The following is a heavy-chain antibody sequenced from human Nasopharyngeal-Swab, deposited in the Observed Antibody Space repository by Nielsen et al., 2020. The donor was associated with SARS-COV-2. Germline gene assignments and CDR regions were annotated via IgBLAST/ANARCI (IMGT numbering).Heavy chain of an antibody. D-gene: IGHD2-21*02. CDR3: TSRVVTTNDN. V-gene: IGHV3-15*01. CDR1: RFTFSNAW. CDR2: FKTNREVPET. Sequence: GGSLRLSCAASRFTFSNAWTNWVRHAPGKGLEWLGRFKTNREVPETESAAPVRGRFTISRDDSKNMLYLQMNRLKTEDTAVYYCTSRVVTTNDNWGQGILVTVSS. J-gene: IGHJ4*02.